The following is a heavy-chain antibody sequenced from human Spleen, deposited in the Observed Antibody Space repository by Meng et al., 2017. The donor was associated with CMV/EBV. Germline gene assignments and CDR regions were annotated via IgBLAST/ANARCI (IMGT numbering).Heavy chain of an antibody. CDR2: IDPNTGDT. D-gene: IGHD2-2*03. V-gene: IGHV1-2*02. CDR1: GYTFTSYG. CDR3: ALDMDFDY. Sequence: RVSCKASGYTFTSYGISWVRQAPGQGLEWMGWIDPNTGDTDSAQKFQGRVTMTRDASISTAYMELSSLRSDDTAVYFCALDMDFDYWGQGTLVTVSS. J-gene: IGHJ4*02.